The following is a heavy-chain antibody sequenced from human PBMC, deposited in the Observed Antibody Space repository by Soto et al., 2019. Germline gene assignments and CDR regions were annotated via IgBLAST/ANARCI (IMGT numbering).Heavy chain of an antibody. CDR2: INPNSGGT. D-gene: IGHD3-22*01. V-gene: IGHV1-2*04. J-gene: IGHJ5*02. Sequence: ASVKVSCKASGYTFTGYYMHWVRQAPGQGLEWMGWINPNSGGTNYAQKFQGWVTMTRDTSISTAYMELSRLRSDDTAVYYCAKADNYDSTENGFDPWGQRTPVTVSS. CDR3: AKADNYDSTENGFDP. CDR1: GYTFTGYY.